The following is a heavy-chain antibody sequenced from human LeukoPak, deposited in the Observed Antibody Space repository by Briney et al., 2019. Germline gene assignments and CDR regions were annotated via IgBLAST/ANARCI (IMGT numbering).Heavy chain of an antibody. CDR3: ANGVVSAFDI. J-gene: IGHJ3*02. V-gene: IGHV3-30*02. CDR2: IRYDGSNK. CDR1: GFTFSSYG. Sequence: PGGSLRLSCAASGFTFSSYGMHWVRQTPGKGLEWVAFIRYDGSNKYYADSVKGRFTISRDNSKNTLYLQMNSLRAEDTAVYYCANGVVSAFDIWGQGTMVTVSS. D-gene: IGHD2-21*01.